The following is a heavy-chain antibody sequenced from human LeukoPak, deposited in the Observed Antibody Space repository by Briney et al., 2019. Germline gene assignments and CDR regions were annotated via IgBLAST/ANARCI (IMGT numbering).Heavy chain of an antibody. V-gene: IGHV4-59*01. CDR3: ARGKVGYWVY. CDR1: GGSISSYY. CDR2: IYYSGST. J-gene: IGHJ4*02. Sequence: SETLSLTCPVSGGSISSYYWSWIRQPPGKELEWIGYIYYSGSTNYNPSLKSRVTISVDTSKNQFSLKLSSVTAADTAVYYCARGKVGYWVYWGQGTLVTVSS. D-gene: IGHD1-26*01.